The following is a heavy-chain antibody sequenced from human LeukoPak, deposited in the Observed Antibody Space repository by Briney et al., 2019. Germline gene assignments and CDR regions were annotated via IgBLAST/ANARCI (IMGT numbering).Heavy chain of an antibody. CDR2: FYHSGST. V-gene: IGHV4-38-2*02. CDR3: ARVRRVGATPFDY. Sequence: SETLSLTCTVSGYSISSGYYWGWIRQPPGKGLEWIGSFYHSGSTYYNPSLKSRVTISLDTSKNQFSLKLSSVTAADTAAYYCARVRRVGATPFDYWGQGTLVTVSS. J-gene: IGHJ4*02. D-gene: IGHD1-26*01. CDR1: GYSISSGYY.